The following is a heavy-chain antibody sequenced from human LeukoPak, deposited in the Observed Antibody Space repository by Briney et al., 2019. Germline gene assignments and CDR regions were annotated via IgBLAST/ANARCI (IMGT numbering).Heavy chain of an antibody. Sequence: GGSLRLSCAASGFTFSDYYMSWIRQAPGKGLEWVSYISSSGSTIYYADSVKGRFTISRDNAKNSLYLQMNSLRAEDTAVYYCARDSWFGGTANYFVYWGQGTLVTVSS. J-gene: IGHJ4*02. CDR2: ISSSGSTI. D-gene: IGHD3-3*01. CDR1: GFTFSDYY. V-gene: IGHV3-11*01. CDR3: ARDSWFGGTANYFVY.